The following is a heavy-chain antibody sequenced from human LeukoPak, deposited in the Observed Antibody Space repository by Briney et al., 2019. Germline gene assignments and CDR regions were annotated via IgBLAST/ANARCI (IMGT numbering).Heavy chain of an antibody. V-gene: IGHV2-5*02. Sequence: SGPTLVKPTQTLTLTCTFSGFSLSTSGAGVGWIRQPPGQALEWLALIYWDDDKRYSPSLKSRLTITKDTSKNQVVLTMTDMDPVDTGTYYCIYSPVYTAYAYWGQGTLVTVSS. CDR2: IYWDDDK. J-gene: IGHJ4*02. D-gene: IGHD5-12*01. CDR3: IYSPVYTAYAY. CDR1: GFSLSTSGAG.